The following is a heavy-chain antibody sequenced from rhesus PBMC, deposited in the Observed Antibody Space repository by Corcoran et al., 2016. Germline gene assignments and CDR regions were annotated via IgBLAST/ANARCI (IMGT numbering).Heavy chain of an antibody. CDR3: LRGGYGSVVDY. J-gene: IGHJ4*01. CDR1: GYIFTDYF. Sequence: QVQLVQSGAEVKEPGSSVTVSCWTSGYIFTDYFITWVRQAPGRGLEWIGEINTEMGDTDIAQRFLGRIILTRDKSTATVDMKVTSLMSEDTAMYYCLRGGYGSVVDYWGQGVLVTVSS. D-gene: IGHD4-29*01. V-gene: IGHV1-138*01. CDR2: INTEMGDT.